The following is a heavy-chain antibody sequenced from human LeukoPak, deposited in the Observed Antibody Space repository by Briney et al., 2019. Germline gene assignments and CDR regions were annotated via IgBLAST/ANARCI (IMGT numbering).Heavy chain of an antibody. V-gene: IGHV4-30-2*01. Sequence: PQTLSLTCAVSGGSISSGGYSWSWIRQPPGKGLEWIGYIYHSGSTYYNPSLKSRVTISVDRSKNQFSLKLSSVTAADTAVYYCARGPYYYDSSGYYPFDYWGQGTLVTVSS. CDR1: GGSISSGGYS. CDR2: IYHSGST. D-gene: IGHD3-22*01. CDR3: ARGPYYYDSSGYYPFDY. J-gene: IGHJ4*02.